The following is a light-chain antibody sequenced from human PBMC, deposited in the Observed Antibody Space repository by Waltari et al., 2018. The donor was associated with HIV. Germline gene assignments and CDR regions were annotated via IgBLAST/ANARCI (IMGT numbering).Light chain of an antibody. CDR3: YSTDSSGSRWV. CDR2: EDS. Sequence: SDELPQPPSASVSPGQPARITCSGDALPQQYAYWSQQKSGQAPVLVIYEDSKRPSVIPERFSGSSAGTMATLTINEAQVEDEADYYCYSTDSSGSRWVFGGGTKLTVL. V-gene: IGLV3-10*01. J-gene: IGLJ3*02. CDR1: ALPQQY.